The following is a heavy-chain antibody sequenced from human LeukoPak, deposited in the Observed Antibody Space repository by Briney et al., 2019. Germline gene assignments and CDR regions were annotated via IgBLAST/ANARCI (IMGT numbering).Heavy chain of an antibody. CDR2: IYSGGST. CDR3: ARGAPPSIYDSSGYYFFDY. CDR1: GFTVSSNY. V-gene: IGHV3-53*01. Sequence: PGGSLRLSCAASGFTVSSNYMSWVRQAPGKGLEWVSGIYSGGSTYYADSVKGRFTISRDNSKNTLYLQMNSLRAEDTAVYYCARGAPPSIYDSSGYYFFDYWGQGTLVTVSS. D-gene: IGHD3-22*01. J-gene: IGHJ4*02.